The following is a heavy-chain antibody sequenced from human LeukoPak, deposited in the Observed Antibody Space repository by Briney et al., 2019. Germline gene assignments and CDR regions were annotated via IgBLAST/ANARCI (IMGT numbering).Heavy chain of an antibody. D-gene: IGHD2-15*01. CDR3: SRDSRRYCSGGSCYSPDY. CDR1: GGTFSSYA. V-gene: IGHV1-69*01. CDR2: ISPIFGKA. Sequence: SVMVSCKASGGTFSSYAISWVRQAPGQGLEWMGGISPIFGKANYAQKVQGRVTITADESTKTAYMQLSRLGFEDTDVYDCSRDSRRYCSGGSCYSPDYWGQGTLVTVSS. J-gene: IGHJ4*02.